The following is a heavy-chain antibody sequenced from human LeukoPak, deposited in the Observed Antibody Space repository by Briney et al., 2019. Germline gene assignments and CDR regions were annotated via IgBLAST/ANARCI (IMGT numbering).Heavy chain of an antibody. CDR2: IEHDGSEE. D-gene: IGHD2-2*01. J-gene: IGHJ4*02. CDR3: ARTLGYCSSTNCFLTFDY. Sequence: GGSLRLSCAASGFTFSSYWMTWVRQAPGKGLEWVANIEHDGSEEYYVDSVKGRFTISRDNAKNSLYLQMNSLRAEDTAVYYCARTLGYCSSTNCFLTFDYWGQGTLVTVSS. CDR1: GFTFSSYW. V-gene: IGHV3-7*04.